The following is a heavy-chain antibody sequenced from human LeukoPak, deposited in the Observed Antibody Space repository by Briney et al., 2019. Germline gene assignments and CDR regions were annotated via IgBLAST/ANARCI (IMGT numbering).Heavy chain of an antibody. D-gene: IGHD5-12*01. Sequence: GRSLRLSCAASGFTFSSYGMHWVRQAPGKGLEWVAVIWYDGSNKYYADSVKGRFTISRDNSKNTLYLQMNSLRAEDTAVYYCARDPRGGYDLGVLDYWGQGTLVTVSS. V-gene: IGHV3-33*01. CDR3: ARDPRGGYDLGVLDY. J-gene: IGHJ4*02. CDR2: IWYDGSNK. CDR1: GFTFSSYG.